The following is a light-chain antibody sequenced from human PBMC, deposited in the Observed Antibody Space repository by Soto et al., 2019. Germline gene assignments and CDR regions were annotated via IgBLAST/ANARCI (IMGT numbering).Light chain of an antibody. Sequence: DAETFKSATTLSGSVGDRVTISRRAGQSISSWLAWYQQKPGKAPMLLIYDASSLESGVPSRFSGSGSGTEFTLTISSLQPDDFATYYCQQYNSYWTFGQGTKVDIK. V-gene: IGKV1-5*01. CDR3: QQYNSYWT. J-gene: IGKJ1*01. CDR2: DAS. CDR1: QSISSW.